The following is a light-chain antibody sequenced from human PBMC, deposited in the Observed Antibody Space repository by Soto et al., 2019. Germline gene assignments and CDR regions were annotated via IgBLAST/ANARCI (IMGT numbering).Light chain of an antibody. Sequence: DIQMTQSPSSLSASIGDRVTITCRASQGISNYLAWFQQKPGKVPRLLIHAASTLQSGVPSRFSGSGPGTDFTLTISSLQPEDVATYYCQKYNSAPWTFGQGTKVEIK. V-gene: IGKV1-27*01. CDR3: QKYNSAPWT. J-gene: IGKJ1*01. CDR1: QGISNY. CDR2: AAS.